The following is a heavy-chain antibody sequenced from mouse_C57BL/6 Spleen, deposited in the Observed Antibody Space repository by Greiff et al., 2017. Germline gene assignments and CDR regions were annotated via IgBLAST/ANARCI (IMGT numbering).Heavy chain of an antibody. D-gene: IGHD2-1*01. CDR2: IHPNSGNT. CDR1: GYTFTSYW. Sequence: QVQLQQPGAELVKPGASVKLSCKASGYTFTSYWMHWVKQRPGQGLEWIGMIHPNSGNTNYNEKFKSKATLTVDKSSSTAYMQLSSLTSEDSAVYYCAGGYGNYVWFAYWGQGTLVTVSA. J-gene: IGHJ3*01. V-gene: IGHV1-64*01. CDR3: AGGYGNYVWFAY.